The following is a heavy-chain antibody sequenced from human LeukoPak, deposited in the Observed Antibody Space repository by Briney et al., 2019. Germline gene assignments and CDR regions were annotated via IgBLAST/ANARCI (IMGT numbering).Heavy chain of an antibody. V-gene: IGHV4-61*01. Sequence: PSETLSLTCTVSGDSVTSGKYFWTWIRQSPGEGLEWIGYISFSGSTNYNPSLKSRVTISVDTSKNQFSLKLSSVTAADTAVYYCASLDSSGYTPTSYFDYWGQGTLVTVSS. CDR2: ISFSGST. CDR3: ASLDSSGYTPTSYFDY. D-gene: IGHD3-22*01. CDR1: GDSVTSGKYF. J-gene: IGHJ4*02.